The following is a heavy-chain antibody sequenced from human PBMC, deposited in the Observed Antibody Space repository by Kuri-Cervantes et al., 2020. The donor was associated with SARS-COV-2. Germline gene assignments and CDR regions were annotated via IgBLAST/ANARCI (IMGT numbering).Heavy chain of an antibody. J-gene: IGHJ3*02. V-gene: IGHV3-30*02. CDR1: GLNFGRFG. CDR2: IKQDGSEK. Sequence: GGSLRLSCAASGLNFGRFGMHWVRQAPGKGLEWVANIKQDGSEKYYVDSVKGRFTISRDNSKNTLYLQMNSLRAEDTAVYYCAKFSNPGIAAAPLGIWGQGTMVTVSS. CDR3: AKFSNPGIAAAPLGI. D-gene: IGHD6-13*01.